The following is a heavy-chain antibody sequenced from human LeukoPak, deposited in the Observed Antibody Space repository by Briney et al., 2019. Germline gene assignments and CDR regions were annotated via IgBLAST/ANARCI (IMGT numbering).Heavy chain of an antibody. CDR3: LRQWELLVDAFDI. V-gene: IGHV3-15*01. J-gene: IGHJ3*02. CDR1: GFTFSNAW. CDR2: IKSKTDGGTT. D-gene: IGHD1-26*01. Sequence: SGGSLRLSCAASGFTFSNAWMSWVRQAPGKGLEWVGRIKSKTDGGTTDYAAPVKGRFTISRDDSKNTLYLQMNSLKTEDTAVYYCLRQWELLVDAFDIWGQGTMVTVSS.